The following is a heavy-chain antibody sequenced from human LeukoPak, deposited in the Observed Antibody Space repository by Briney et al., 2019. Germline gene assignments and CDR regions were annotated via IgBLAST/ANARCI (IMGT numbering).Heavy chain of an antibody. CDR1: GFTFNNFG. CDR2: ISSSSSTI. CDR3: AREGAYPLNDYDAFDI. D-gene: IGHD1-1*01. J-gene: IGHJ3*02. V-gene: IGHV3-48*04. Sequence: GGSLRLSCAASGFTFNNFGMNWVRQAPGKGLEWVSYISSSSSTIYYADSVKGRFTISRDNAKNSLYLQMNSLRAEDTAVYYCAREGAYPLNDYDAFDIWGQGTMVTVSS.